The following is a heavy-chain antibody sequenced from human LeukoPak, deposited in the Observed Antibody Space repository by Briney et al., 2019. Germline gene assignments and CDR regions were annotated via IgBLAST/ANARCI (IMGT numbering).Heavy chain of an antibody. CDR3: ATLPWSSDS. CDR2: FDPEDEEP. Sequence: GASVKVSCTVSGHSLTQLTIHWVRQAPGKGLEWMGGFDPEDEEPIYAQTFQGRATTTEDTATDTAYMELSGLTSDDTAVYYCATLPWSSDSWGQGTLVTVSS. J-gene: IGHJ4*02. V-gene: IGHV1-24*01. CDR1: GHSLTQLT.